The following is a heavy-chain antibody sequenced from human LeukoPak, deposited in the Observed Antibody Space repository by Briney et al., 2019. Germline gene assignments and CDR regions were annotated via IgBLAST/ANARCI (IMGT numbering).Heavy chain of an antibody. CDR1: GFTVSSNY. D-gene: IGHD3-22*01. J-gene: IGHJ4*02. V-gene: IGHV3-53*01. CDR2: IYSDGST. Sequence: GGSLRLSCAASGFTVSSNYMTWVRQAPGKGLEWLSVIYSDGSTYYADSVKGRFTISRDNSKNTLYLQMNSLRAEDTAVYYCARIPIVLITSGGYWGQGTLVTVSS. CDR3: ARIPIVLITSGGY.